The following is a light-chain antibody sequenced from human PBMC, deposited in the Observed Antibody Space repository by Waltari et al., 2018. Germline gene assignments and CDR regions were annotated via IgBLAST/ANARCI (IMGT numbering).Light chain of an antibody. Sequence: ETVLTQSPATLSLSPGERATLSCRASQSVSSYLAWYHQKPGQAPRLLISDASNRATGIPARFSGSGSGTDFTLTISSLEPEDFAVYYCQQRSNWPPTFGGGTKVEIK. CDR2: DAS. V-gene: IGKV3-11*01. CDR1: QSVSSY. J-gene: IGKJ4*01. CDR3: QQRSNWPPT.